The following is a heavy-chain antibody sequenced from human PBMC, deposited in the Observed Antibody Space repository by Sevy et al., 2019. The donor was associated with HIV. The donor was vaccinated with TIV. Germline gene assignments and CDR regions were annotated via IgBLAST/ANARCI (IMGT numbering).Heavy chain of an antibody. CDR3: TTVPDTKLRFLEWFPPPPSHYYYYGMDV. CDR1: GFTFSNAW. V-gene: IGHV3-15*01. Sequence: GGSLRLSCAASGFTFSNAWMSWVRQAPGKGLEWVGRIKSKTDGGTTDYAAPVKGRFTISREDSKNTLYLQMNSLKTRETRCFYCTTVPDTKLRFLEWFPPPPSHYYYYGMDVWGQGTTVTVSS. D-gene: IGHD3-3*01. CDR2: IKSKTDGGTT. J-gene: IGHJ6*02.